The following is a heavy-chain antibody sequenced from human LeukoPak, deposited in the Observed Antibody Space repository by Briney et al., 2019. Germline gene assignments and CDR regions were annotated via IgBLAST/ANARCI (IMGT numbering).Heavy chain of an antibody. J-gene: IGHJ3*01. CDR2: IHHSGTI. CDR1: GYSIYSDYF. CDR3: ARHSRVIVGAICAFDF. Sequence: KPSETLSLTCAVSGYSIYSDYFWAWMRQPPGEGLEWIGSIHHSGTIYYNPSLKSRVTISVGTSENHFSLKLSPVTAADTALYYCARHSRVIVGAICAFDFWGQGTKVTVSS. V-gene: IGHV4-38-2*01. D-gene: IGHD1-26*01.